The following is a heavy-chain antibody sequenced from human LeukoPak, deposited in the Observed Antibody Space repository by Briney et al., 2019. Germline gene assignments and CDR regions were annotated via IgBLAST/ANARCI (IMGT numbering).Heavy chain of an antibody. CDR2: ISGSGGTT. J-gene: IGHJ4*02. CDR1: GFTFSSYA. CDR3: AKLTSLYFFDY. V-gene: IGHV3-23*01. Sequence: GGSLRLSCAASGFTFSSYAMSWVRQAPGKGLEWVSVISGSGGTTYYADSVKGRSTISRDNSKNMLFLQMNSLRAEDTALYYCAKLTSLYFFDYWGQGTLVTVSS.